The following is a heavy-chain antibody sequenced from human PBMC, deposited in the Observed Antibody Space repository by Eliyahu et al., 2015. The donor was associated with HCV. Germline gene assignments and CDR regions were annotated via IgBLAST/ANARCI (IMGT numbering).Heavy chain of an antibody. J-gene: IGHJ6*03. CDR3: ARWWYGSEYMDV. CDR1: GXSXSSGDYY. V-gene: IGHV4-30-4*08. D-gene: IGHD2-15*01. CDR2: IYYSGST. Sequence: QVQLQESGPGLVKPSQTLSLXCXVSGXSXSSGDYYXSWIRXXPGKGLEWIGYIYYSGSTYYNPSLKSRVTISVDTSKNQFSLKLSSVTAADTAVYYCARWWYGSEYMDVWGKGTTVTVSS.